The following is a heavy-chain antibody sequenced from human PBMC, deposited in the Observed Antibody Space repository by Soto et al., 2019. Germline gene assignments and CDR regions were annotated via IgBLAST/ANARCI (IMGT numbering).Heavy chain of an antibody. D-gene: IGHD6-19*01. Sequence: ETLSLTCTVSGGSITGHYWTWIRQPPGKRLEWIGSIFYSGSTNYNPSLKSRVTISVDTSKNQFSLKLSSVTAADTAVYYCARVGSSGWAPDYWGPGTLVTVSS. CDR3: ARVGSSGWAPDY. CDR2: IFYSGST. CDR1: GGSITGHY. V-gene: IGHV4-59*11. J-gene: IGHJ4*02.